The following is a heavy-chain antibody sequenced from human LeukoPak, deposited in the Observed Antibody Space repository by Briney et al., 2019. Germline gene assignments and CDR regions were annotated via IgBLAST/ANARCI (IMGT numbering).Heavy chain of an antibody. Sequence: SETLSLTCTVSGGSISTYYWNWIRQPPGKGLEWIGCIYHSGSTNYNPSLQSRVTISVDTSKNQFSLNLNSVTAADTAVYYCARRVIQLQYYYYYYGMDVWGQGTTVTVSS. CDR3: ARRVIQLQYYYYYYGMDV. CDR1: GGSISTYY. CDR2: IYHSGST. J-gene: IGHJ6*02. V-gene: IGHV4-59*01. D-gene: IGHD5-18*01.